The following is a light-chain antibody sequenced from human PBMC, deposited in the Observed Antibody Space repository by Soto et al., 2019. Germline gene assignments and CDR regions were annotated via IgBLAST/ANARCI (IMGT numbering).Light chain of an antibody. V-gene: IGLV2-14*01. Sequence: QSALTQPASVSGSPGQSIAISCTGTSSDVGGYDQVSWYQQHPGKAPKLMIYAVTTRPSGVSNRFSGSKSGNTASLTISGLQAEAEADYYCSSYTGSGTFFGGGTQLTVL. CDR2: AVT. CDR1: SSDVGGYDQ. CDR3: SSYTGSGTF. J-gene: IGLJ2*01.